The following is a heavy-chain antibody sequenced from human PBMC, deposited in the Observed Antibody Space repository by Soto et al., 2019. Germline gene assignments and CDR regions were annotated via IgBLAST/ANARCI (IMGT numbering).Heavy chain of an antibody. CDR3: ARRSITIFGVVMTEYYFDY. CDR1: GGSISSSSYY. CDR2: IYYSGST. V-gene: IGHV4-39*01. J-gene: IGHJ4*02. Sequence: PSETLSLTCTVSGGSISSSSYYWGWIRQPPGKGLEWIGSIYYSGSTYYNPSLKSRVTISVDTSKHQFSLKLSSVTAADTAVYYCARRSITIFGVVMTEYYFDYWGQGTLVTFSS. D-gene: IGHD3-3*01.